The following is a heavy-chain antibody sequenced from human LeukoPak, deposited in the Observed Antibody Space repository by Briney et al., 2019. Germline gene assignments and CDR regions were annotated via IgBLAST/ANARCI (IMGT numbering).Heavy chain of an antibody. CDR2: ISYDGSNK. D-gene: IGHD3-10*01. CDR1: GLTFSSYA. J-gene: IGHJ4*02. Sequence: PGGSLRLSCAASGLTFSSYAMHWVRQAPGKGLEWVAVISYDGSNKYYADSVKGRFTISRDNSKNTLYLQMNSLRAEDTAVYYCARSRFGDYWGQGTLVTVSS. V-gene: IGHV3-30-3*01. CDR3: ARSRFGDY.